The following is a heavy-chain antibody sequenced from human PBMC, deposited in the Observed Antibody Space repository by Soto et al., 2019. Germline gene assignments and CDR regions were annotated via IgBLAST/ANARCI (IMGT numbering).Heavy chain of an antibody. J-gene: IGHJ4*02. Sequence: SETLCLTGPVSGDSISSYNYYWGWIRQPPGKGLEWIGSIYYSGNTYYNQSLESRVTISVDTSKNQFSLRLNSVTAADKAVYYCARNGYYDSSAYYGLGYWGQGTLVTVSS. D-gene: IGHD3-22*01. V-gene: IGHV4-39*01. CDR1: GDSISSYNYY. CDR2: IYYSGNT. CDR3: ARNGYYDSSAYYGLGY.